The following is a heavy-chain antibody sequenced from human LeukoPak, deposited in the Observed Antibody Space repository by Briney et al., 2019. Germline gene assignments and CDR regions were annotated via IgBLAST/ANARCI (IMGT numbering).Heavy chain of an antibody. V-gene: IGHV1-69*01. CDR2: IIPIFGTA. J-gene: IGHJ5*02. CDR1: GGTFSSYA. CDR3: ARVSVIEYCSSTSCHIERGWFDP. Sequence: SVKVSCKASGGTFSSYAISWVRQAPGQGLEWMGGIIPIFGTANYAQKFQGRVTITADESTSTAHMELSSLRSEDTAVYYCARVSVIEYCSSTSCHIERGWFDPWGQGTLVTVSS. D-gene: IGHD2-2*02.